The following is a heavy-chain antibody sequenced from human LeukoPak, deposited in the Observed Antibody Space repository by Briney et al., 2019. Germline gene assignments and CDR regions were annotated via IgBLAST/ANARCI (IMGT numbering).Heavy chain of an antibody. CDR2: INHSGST. CDR3: ARADSGGDSSGYNWFDP. J-gene: IGHJ5*02. CDR1: GGSFSGYY. Sequence: SETLSLTCAVYGGSFSGYYWSWIRQPPGKGLEWIGEINHSGSTNYNPSLKSRVTISVDTSKNQFSLKLSSVTAADTAVYYCARADSGGDSSGYNWFDPWGQGTLVTVSS. D-gene: IGHD3-22*01. V-gene: IGHV4-34*01.